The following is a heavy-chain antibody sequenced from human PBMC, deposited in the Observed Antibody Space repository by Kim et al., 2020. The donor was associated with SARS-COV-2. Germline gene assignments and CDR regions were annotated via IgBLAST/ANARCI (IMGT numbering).Heavy chain of an antibody. CDR2: IYYSGNT. Sequence: SETLSLTCTVSGVSIDSFYWNWIRQPPGKGLEWVGNIYYSGNTNYNPSLESRVTISVDTYKNQFALRLSPVPAADTAVYFCECAASAVDTIDDWGQGTLVTVSS. CDR3: ECAASAVDTIDD. J-gene: IGHJ4*02. V-gene: IGHV4-59*01. D-gene: IGHD2-21*01. CDR1: GVSIDSFY.